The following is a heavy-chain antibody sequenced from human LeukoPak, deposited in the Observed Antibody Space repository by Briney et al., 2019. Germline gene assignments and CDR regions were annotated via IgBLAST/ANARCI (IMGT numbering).Heavy chain of an antibody. CDR3: AQATGTLRY. CDR1: GFTFSDYY. Sequence: GGSLRLSCAASGFTFSDYYMSWIRQAPGKGLEWVSYISSSGSTIYYADSVKGRFTISRDISKNTLHLQMSSLTAEDTATYYCAQATGTLRYWGQGTLVTLSS. V-gene: IGHV3-11*01. D-gene: IGHD1-1*01. J-gene: IGHJ4*02. CDR2: ISSSGSTI.